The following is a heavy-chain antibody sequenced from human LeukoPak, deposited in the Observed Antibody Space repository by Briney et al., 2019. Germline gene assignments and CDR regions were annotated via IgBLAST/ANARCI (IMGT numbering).Heavy chain of an antibody. CDR2: ISYDGRDK. CDR3: AKDWTTAVTPLH. CDR1: GFTFNSYG. V-gene: IGHV3-30*18. J-gene: IGHJ1*01. Sequence: PGGSLRLSCAASGFTFNSYGMHWVRQAPGKGLEWVAVISYDGRDKYYADSVKGRFTISRDNSRNTLYLQMNSLRAEDTAVYYCAKDWTTAVTPLHWGQGTLVTVSS. D-gene: IGHD4-23*01.